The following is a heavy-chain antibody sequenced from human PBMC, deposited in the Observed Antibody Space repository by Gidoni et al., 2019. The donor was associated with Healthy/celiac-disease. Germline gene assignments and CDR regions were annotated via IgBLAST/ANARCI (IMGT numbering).Heavy chain of an antibody. J-gene: IGHJ4*02. CDR1: GFPFSNHS. Sequence: EVQLVDSGGGLANPGGSLRLSCAALGFPFSNHSMNWVRQAPGKGLEWVSSISSSSSYIYYADSVKGRFTISRDNAKNSLYLQMNSLRAEDTAVYYCARVEEGIAVAGTPLIDYWGQGTLVTVSS. D-gene: IGHD6-19*01. CDR2: ISSSSSYI. CDR3: ARVEEGIAVAGTPLIDY. V-gene: IGHV3-21*01.